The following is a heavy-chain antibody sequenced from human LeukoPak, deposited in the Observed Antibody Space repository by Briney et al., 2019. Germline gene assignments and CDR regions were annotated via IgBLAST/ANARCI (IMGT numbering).Heavy chain of an antibody. J-gene: IGHJ4*02. V-gene: IGHV3-43*02. CDR2: ISGDGGST. CDR3: AKDIEDSSSSRDY. Sequence: PGGSLTLSCAVSGFTFDDYAMHWVRQAPGKGLEWVSLISGDGGSTYYADSVKGRFTISRDNSKNSLYLQMNSLRTEDTALYYCAKDIEDSSSSRDYWGQGTLVTVSS. CDR1: GFTFDDYA. D-gene: IGHD6-6*01.